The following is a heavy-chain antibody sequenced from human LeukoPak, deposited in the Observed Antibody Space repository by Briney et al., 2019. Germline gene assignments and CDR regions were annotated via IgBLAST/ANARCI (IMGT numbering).Heavy chain of an antibody. J-gene: IGHJ4*02. D-gene: IGHD6-13*01. V-gene: IGHV4-30-4*01. Sequence: SETLSLTCTVSGGSISSGDYYWSWIRQPPGKGLEWIGYIYYSGSTYYNPSLKSRVTISVDTSKSQFSLKLSSVTAADTAVYYCARVEVAAAAGKARDWGQGTLVTVSS. CDR2: IYYSGST. CDR3: ARVEVAAAAGKARD. CDR1: GGSISSGDYY.